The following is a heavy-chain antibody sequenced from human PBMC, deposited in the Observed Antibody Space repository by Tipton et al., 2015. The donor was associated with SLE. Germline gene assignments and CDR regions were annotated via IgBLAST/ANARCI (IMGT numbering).Heavy chain of an antibody. J-gene: IGHJ6*02. CDR3: AGLEDYFDP. V-gene: IGHV4-59*01. Sequence: TLSLTCTVSGVSMNRFYWSWIRQSPEKGLQWIAYIDYNGYANHNPSLKSRVTISVDTSKTQVSLKLTPVTAADTAIYYCAGLEDYFDPWGQGTTVTVSS. D-gene: IGHD3-22*01. CDR2: IDYNGYA. CDR1: GVSMNRFY.